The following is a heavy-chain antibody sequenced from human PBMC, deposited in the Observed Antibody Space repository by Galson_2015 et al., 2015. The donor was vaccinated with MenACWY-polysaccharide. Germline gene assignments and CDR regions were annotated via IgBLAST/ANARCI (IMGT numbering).Heavy chain of an antibody. Sequence: SVKVSCKAAGDTFTNYDINWGRQAAGQGLEWMGWINPKSGYSGYAQRFHGRVTLTKDTSISTAYLELSGLRSEDTAVYYCARTYGDFDYWGQGTLVTVSS. V-gene: IGHV1-8*01. CDR1: GDTFTNYD. D-gene: IGHD4-17*01. CDR2: INPKSGYS. J-gene: IGHJ4*02. CDR3: ARTYGDFDY.